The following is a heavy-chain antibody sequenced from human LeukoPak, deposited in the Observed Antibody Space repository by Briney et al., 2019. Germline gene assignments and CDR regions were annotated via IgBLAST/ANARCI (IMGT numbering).Heavy chain of an antibody. CDR1: GYTFTSYG. V-gene: IGHV1-18*01. CDR2: ISAYNGNT. D-gene: IGHD3-9*01. J-gene: IGHJ4*02. CDR3: ARIRYYDILTGSTPDY. Sequence: ASVKVSCKASGYTFTSYGISWVRQAPGQGLEWMGWISAYNGNTNYAQKLQGRVTMTTDTSTSTAYMELRSLRSDDTAVYYCARIRYYDILTGSTPDYWGQGTLVTVSS.